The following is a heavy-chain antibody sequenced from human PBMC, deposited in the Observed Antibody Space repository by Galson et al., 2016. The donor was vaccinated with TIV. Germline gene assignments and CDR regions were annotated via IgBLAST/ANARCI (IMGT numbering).Heavy chain of an antibody. CDR3: VNIQKTNTYDS. CDR1: GGTLTSHA. Sequence: SVKVSCKASGGTLTSHAINWVRQAPGQGLEWMGGIIPLSHTPNYAQKYHDRITIVADKSTGTVYMELRRLTSEDTAVYYCVNIQKTNTYDSWGRGTLVTVSS. CDR2: IIPLSHTP. J-gene: IGHJ4*02. D-gene: IGHD2-15*01. V-gene: IGHV1-69*06.